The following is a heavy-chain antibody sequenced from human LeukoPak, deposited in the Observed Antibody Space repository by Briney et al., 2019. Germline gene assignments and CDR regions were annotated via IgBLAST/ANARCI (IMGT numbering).Heavy chain of an antibody. CDR2: IKPDGTEK. CDR3: ARGGNSSWDY. J-gene: IGHJ4*02. CDR1: GFVFSNYW. Sequence: GGSLRLSCAASGFVFSNYWMSWVRQAPGKGLEWVANIKPDGTEKYYVDSLKGRFTISRDNTKNSLYLQMSSLRVEDTAVYYCARGGNSSWDYWGQGALVTVSS. V-gene: IGHV3-7*01. D-gene: IGHD6-6*01.